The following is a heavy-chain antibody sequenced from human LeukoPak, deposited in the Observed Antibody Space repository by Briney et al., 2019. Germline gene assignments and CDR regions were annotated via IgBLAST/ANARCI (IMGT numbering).Heavy chain of an antibody. Sequence: EASVKVSCKASGYTFTGYYMHWVRQAPGQGLEWMGWMNPNSGGTNYAQKFQGRVTMTRDTSISTAYMELSRLRSDDTAVYYCASSYYDSSGYYSHYYGMDVWGQGTTVTVSS. D-gene: IGHD3-22*01. V-gene: IGHV1-2*02. CDR1: GYTFTGYY. J-gene: IGHJ6*02. CDR2: MNPNSGGT. CDR3: ASSYYDSSGYYSHYYGMDV.